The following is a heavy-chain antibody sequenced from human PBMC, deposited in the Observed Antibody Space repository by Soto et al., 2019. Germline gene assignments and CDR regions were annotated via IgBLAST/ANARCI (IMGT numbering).Heavy chain of an antibody. Sequence: PGGSLRLSCAASGFTFSSYSMNWVRQAPGEGLEWVSSISSSSSYIYYADSVKGRFTISRDNAKNSLYLQMNSLRAEDTAVYYCAREIVVVPAATLYYYYGMDVWGQGTTVTVSS. V-gene: IGHV3-21*01. D-gene: IGHD2-2*01. J-gene: IGHJ6*02. CDR2: ISSSSSYI. CDR1: GFTFSSYS. CDR3: AREIVVVPAATLYYYYGMDV.